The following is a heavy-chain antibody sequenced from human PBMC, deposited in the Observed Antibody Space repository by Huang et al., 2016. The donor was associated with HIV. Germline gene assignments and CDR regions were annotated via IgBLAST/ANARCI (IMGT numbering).Heavy chain of an antibody. CDR2: IYWNEEK. Sequence: QITLKESGPILVNPTETLTVTCTFSGFSLSTSAVGVGWIRQPPGKALAWLTVIYWNEEKRYSPSLRTRVTITNDTSNEQVVLTVTNMDPMDTGTYYCAVTFTSGSFDYWGQGTLVTVSS. CDR1: GFSLSTSAVG. V-gene: IGHV2-5*01. J-gene: IGHJ4*02. D-gene: IGHD3-10*01. CDR3: AVTFTSGSFDY.